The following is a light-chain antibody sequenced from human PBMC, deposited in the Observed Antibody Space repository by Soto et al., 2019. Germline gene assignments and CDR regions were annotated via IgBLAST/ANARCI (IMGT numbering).Light chain of an antibody. J-gene: IGKJ1*01. CDR2: DAS. Sequence: DIHMTPSPSTLPASVGDRVTITCRASQSISNWLAWYQQKPGKAPNLLIYDASSLQSGVPSRFSGSGFGTEFTLTISSLQPGDFATYYCQQYSSRSTFGQGTKVDIK. V-gene: IGKV1-5*01. CDR1: QSISNW. CDR3: QQYSSRST.